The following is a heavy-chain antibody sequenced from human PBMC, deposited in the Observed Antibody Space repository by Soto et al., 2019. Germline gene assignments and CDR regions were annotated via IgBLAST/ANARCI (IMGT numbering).Heavy chain of an antibody. J-gene: IGHJ4*02. CDR3: AAIEMATTKNDY. D-gene: IGHD5-12*01. Sequence: GASVKVSCKASGYTFTSYAMHWVRQAPGQRLEWMGWINAGNGNTKYSQKFQGRVTITRDTSASTAYMELSSLRSEDTAVYYCAAIEMATTKNDYWGQGTLVTVSS. V-gene: IGHV1-3*01. CDR2: INAGNGNT. CDR1: GYTFTSYA.